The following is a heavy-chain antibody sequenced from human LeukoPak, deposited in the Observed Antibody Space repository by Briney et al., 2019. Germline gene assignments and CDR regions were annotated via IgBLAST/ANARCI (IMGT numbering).Heavy chain of an antibody. V-gene: IGHV1-69*05. D-gene: IGHD4-17*01. CDR1: GGTFSSYA. CDR3: ARRGYGDYVDY. Sequence: SVKVPCKASGGTFSSYAISWVRQAPGQGLEWMGGIIPIFGTANYAQKFQGRVTMTRDTSISTAYMELSRLRSDDTAVYYCARRGYGDYVDYWGQGTLVTVSS. CDR2: IIPIFGTA. J-gene: IGHJ4*02.